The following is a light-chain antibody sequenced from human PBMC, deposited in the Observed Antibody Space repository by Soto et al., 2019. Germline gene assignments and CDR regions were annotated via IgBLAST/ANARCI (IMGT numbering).Light chain of an antibody. CDR2: EVT. CDR3: SSYAGSNTWV. V-gene: IGLV2-8*01. CDR1: SSDVGGYDY. Sequence: QSALTQPPSASGSPGQSVTISCTGTSSDVGGYDYVSWYQQYPGKAPKLMIYEVTKRPSGVPDRFSGSKSGNSASLTVSGLQAEDEADYYCSSYAGSNTWVFGGGTKLTVL. J-gene: IGLJ2*01.